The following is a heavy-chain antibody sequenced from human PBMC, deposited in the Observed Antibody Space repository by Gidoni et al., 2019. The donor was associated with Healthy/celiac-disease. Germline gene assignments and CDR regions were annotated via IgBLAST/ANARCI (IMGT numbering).Heavy chain of an antibody. V-gene: IGHV1-69*01. CDR3: ARSGHLVPAATSYYYYYYMDV. CDR1: GGTFSSYA. CDR2: IIPIFGTA. D-gene: IGHD2-2*01. Sequence: QVQLVQSGAEVKKPGSSVKVSCKASGGTFSSYAISWVRQAPGQGLEWMGGIIPIFGTANYAQKFQGRVTITADESTSTAYMELSSLRSEDTAVYYCARSGHLVPAATSYYYYYYMDVWGKGTTVTVSS. J-gene: IGHJ6*03.